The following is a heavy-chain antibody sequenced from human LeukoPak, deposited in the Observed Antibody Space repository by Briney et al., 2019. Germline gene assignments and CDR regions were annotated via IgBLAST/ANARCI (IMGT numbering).Heavy chain of an antibody. CDR1: GFTFSSYA. J-gene: IGHJ4*02. D-gene: IGHD6-13*01. Sequence: QTGGSLRLSCAASGFTFSSYAMSWVRQAPGKGLEWVSAISGSGSSTYYADSVKGRFTISRGNSKNTLYLQMNSLRAEDTAVYYCAKDRGTVAAVELDYWGQGTLVTVSS. CDR2: ISGSGSST. CDR3: AKDRGTVAAVELDY. V-gene: IGHV3-23*01.